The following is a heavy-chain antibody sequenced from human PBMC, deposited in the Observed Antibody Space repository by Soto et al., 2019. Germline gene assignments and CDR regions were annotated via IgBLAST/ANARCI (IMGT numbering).Heavy chain of an antibody. CDR1: GFAFSNYW. Sequence: EVQLVESGGGLVQPGGSLRLSCAASGFAFSNYWMHWVRQAPGKGLVWVSRVNRDGSSRDYADSVKGRFTISRDNAKNTLYLQMNGLRAEDTAVYFCARWEAGGFDYFFDCWGQGTLVSVSS. D-gene: IGHD5-12*01. CDR2: VNRDGSSR. V-gene: IGHV3-74*01. CDR3: ARWEAGGFDYFFDC. J-gene: IGHJ4*02.